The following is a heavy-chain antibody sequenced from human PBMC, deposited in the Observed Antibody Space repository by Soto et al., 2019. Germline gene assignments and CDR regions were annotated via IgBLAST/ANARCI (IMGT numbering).Heavy chain of an antibody. CDR1: GYTLTELS. CDR2: FDPEDGET. CDR3: ATAENRYSYPDAVDI. J-gene: IGHJ3*02. D-gene: IGHD5-18*01. Sequence: ASVKGSCKVSGYTLTELSMHWVRQAPGKGLEWMGGFDPEDGETIYAQKFQGRVTMTEDTSTDTAYMELSSLRSEDTAVYYCATAENRYSYPDAVDIWGQGTMVTVSS. V-gene: IGHV1-24*01.